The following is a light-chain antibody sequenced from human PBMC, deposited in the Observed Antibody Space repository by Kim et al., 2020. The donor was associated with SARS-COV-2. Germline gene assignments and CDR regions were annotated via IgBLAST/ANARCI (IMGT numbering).Light chain of an antibody. CDR3: QQYNTFSPS. V-gene: IGKV1-5*01. Sequence: ASEGERVAITCRASQSISTWLAWYQQKPGRAPKLLIYDASSLKTGVPSRFSGSGSGTEFTLTISSLQPDDFATYYCQQYNTFSPSFGGGTKVDIK. J-gene: IGKJ4*01. CDR1: QSISTW. CDR2: DAS.